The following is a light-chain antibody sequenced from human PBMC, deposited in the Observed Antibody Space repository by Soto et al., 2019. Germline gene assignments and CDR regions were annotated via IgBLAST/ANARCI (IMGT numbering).Light chain of an antibody. CDR1: QSLLHSDGRTY. CDR2: QVS. V-gene: IGKV2D-29*01. Sequence: EIVMTQSPLSLSVSPGQSASISCRSSQSLLHSDGRTYLHWYLQKPGHPPQLLIYQVSTRFSGVPKRFSGSGSETDFTLDISRVEAEDVVSYYCKQDVGLPISTFGGGTRVEIK. CDR3: KQDVGLPIST. J-gene: IGKJ4*01.